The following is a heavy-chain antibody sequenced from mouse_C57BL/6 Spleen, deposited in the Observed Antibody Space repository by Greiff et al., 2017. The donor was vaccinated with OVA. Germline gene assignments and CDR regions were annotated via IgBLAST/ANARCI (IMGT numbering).Heavy chain of an antibody. CDR1: GYTFTSYW. D-gene: IGHD1-1*01. J-gene: IGHJ2*01. CDR3: AIRGYGSSPYYCDY. V-gene: IGHV1-52*01. Sequence: QVQLQQPGAELVRPGSSVKLSCKASGYTFTSYWMHWVKQRPIQGLEWIGNIDPSDSETHYNQKFKDKATLTVDKSSSTAYMQLSSLTSEDSAVYYCAIRGYGSSPYYCDYWGQGTTLTVSS. CDR2: IDPSDSET.